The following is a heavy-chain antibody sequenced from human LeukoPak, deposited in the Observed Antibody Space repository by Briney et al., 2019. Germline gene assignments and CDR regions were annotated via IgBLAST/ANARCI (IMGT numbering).Heavy chain of an antibody. CDR2: INPNGGGT. Sequence: ASVKVSCKASGYTFTGYYMHWVRQAPGQGLEWMGWINPNGGGTNYAQKFQGRVTMTRDTSISTAYMELSRLRSDDTAVYYCARVSGITGADFDCWGLGTLVTVSS. CDR1: GYTFTGYY. CDR3: ARVSGITGADFDC. D-gene: IGHD1-20*01. V-gene: IGHV1-2*02. J-gene: IGHJ4*02.